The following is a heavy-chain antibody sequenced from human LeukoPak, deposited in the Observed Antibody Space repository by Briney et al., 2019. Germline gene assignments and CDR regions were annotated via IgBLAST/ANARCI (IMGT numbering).Heavy chain of an antibody. CDR2: IYYSGST. V-gene: IGHV4-30-4*01. CDR3: ARSPAYCGGDCYPYWYFDL. CDR1: GGSISSGDYY. J-gene: IGHJ2*01. D-gene: IGHD2-21*02. Sequence: SQTLSLTCTVSGGSISSGDYYWSWIRQPPGKGLEWVGYIYYSGSTYYNPSLKSRVTISVDTSKNQFSLKLSSVTAADTAVYYCARSPAYCGGDCYPYWYFDLWGRGTLVTVSS.